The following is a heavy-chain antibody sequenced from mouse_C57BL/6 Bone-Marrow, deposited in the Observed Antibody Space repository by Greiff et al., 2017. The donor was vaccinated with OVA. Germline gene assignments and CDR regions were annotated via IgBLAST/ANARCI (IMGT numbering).Heavy chain of an antibody. Sequence: VKLMESGAELVKPGASVKISCKASGYAFSNYWRNWVKQRPGKGLEWIGQIYPGDGDINYNGKFKGKATLTADKSSSTAYMQFSSLTSEDSAVYFCARGAYWGQGTTLTVSS. CDR2: IYPGDGDI. CDR1: GYAFSNYW. V-gene: IGHV1-80*01. CDR3: ARGAY. J-gene: IGHJ2*01.